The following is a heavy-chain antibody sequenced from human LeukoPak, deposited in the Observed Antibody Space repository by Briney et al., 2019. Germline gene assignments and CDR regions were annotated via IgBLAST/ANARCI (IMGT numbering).Heavy chain of an antibody. Sequence: SETLSLTCTVSGGSISSSSYYWGWIRQPPGKGLEWIGSIYYSGSTYYNPSLKSRVTISVDTSKNQFSLKLSSVTAADTAVYYCARDQGAYSSFFLGFDYWGQGTLVTVSS. CDR1: GGSISSSSYY. D-gene: IGHD6-6*01. CDR3: ARDQGAYSSFFLGFDY. V-gene: IGHV4-39*07. J-gene: IGHJ4*02. CDR2: IYYSGST.